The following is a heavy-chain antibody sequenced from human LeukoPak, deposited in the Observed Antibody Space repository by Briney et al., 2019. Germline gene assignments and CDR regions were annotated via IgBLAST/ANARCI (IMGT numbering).Heavy chain of an antibody. CDR2: IYYTGST. V-gene: IGHV4-59*01. CDR1: NDSINNYY. Sequence: PSETLSLTCTVSNDSINNYYWSWIRQPPGKGLEWIGYIYYTGSTNYNPSLKSRVTISLDTSKNQFSLKLSSVTAADTPVYYCARKYNGYGGWIDYWAQGTLVTVSS. D-gene: IGHD5-12*01. J-gene: IGHJ4*02. CDR3: ARKYNGYGGWIDY.